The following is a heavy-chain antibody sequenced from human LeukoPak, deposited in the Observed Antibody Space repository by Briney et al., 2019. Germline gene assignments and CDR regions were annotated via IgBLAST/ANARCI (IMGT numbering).Heavy chain of an antibody. CDR2: IYYSGST. CDR3: ARDNWNDAHYGMDV. Sequence: SETLSLTCTVSGGSISSYYWSWIRQPPGKGLEWIGYIYYSGSTNYNPSLKSRVTISVDTSKNQFSLKLSSVTAADTAVYYCARDNWNDAHYGMDVRGQGTTVTVSS. J-gene: IGHJ6*02. CDR1: GGSISSYY. V-gene: IGHV4-59*01. D-gene: IGHD1-1*01.